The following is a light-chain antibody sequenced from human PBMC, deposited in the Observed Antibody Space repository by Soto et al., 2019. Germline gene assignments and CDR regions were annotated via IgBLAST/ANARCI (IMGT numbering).Light chain of an antibody. Sequence: EIVMTQSPASLSVSPGEIATLSFSASQSVISNLAFYQQKPGQAPRLLIYGASTSATGIPAIFSCSLSVTEFTLPISSLQSADFAVYYCQQYSNWTPWTFGQGTKVDIK. CDR2: GAS. J-gene: IGKJ1*01. CDR3: QQYSNWTPWT. CDR1: QSVISN. V-gene: IGKV3-15*01.